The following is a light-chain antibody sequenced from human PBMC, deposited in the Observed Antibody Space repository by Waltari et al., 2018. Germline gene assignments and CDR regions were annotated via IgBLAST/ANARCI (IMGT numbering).Light chain of an antibody. CDR1: QNIDNY. V-gene: IGKV1-39*01. Sequence: DIQVTQSPSFLSASAGDRVSITCRASQNIDNYLNWFQQKPGRAPKLLIYAASTLQSAVPSRFTGSQFGTDFTLTISSLEEEDLATYYCQQSKRVPYTFGQGTKVQIK. J-gene: IGKJ2*01. CDR2: AAS. CDR3: QQSKRVPYT.